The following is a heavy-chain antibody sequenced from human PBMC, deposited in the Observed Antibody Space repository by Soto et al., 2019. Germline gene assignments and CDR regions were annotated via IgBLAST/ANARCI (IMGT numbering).Heavy chain of an antibody. CDR3: AGDQGPNYMAV. CDR1: GFTFSDSF. Sequence: QVQLVESGGGLVKPGRSLRLSCAASGFTFSDSFMSWSRQPPGKGLEWLSYISGRDGNIYYEDSVRGRFTISRDNAKNSVYLQMNSLRAEDTAGYYCAGDQGPNYMAVWGKGTTVTVS. J-gene: IGHJ6*03. V-gene: IGHV3-11*01. CDR2: ISGRDGNI.